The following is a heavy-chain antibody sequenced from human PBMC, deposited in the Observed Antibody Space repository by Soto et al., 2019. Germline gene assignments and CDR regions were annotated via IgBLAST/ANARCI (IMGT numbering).Heavy chain of an antibody. J-gene: IGHJ4*02. D-gene: IGHD3-22*01. Sequence: LRLSCAASGFTFSSYGMHWVRQAPGKGLEWVAVIWYDGSNKYYADSVKGRFTISRDNSKNTLYLQMNSLRAEDTAVYYCAKEGGLIVAVRLDYWGQGTLVTVSS. CDR3: AKEGGLIVAVRLDY. V-gene: IGHV3-33*06. CDR2: IWYDGSNK. CDR1: GFTFSSYG.